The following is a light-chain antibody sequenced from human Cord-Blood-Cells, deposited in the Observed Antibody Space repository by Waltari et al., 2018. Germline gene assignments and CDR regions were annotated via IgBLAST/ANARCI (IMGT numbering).Light chain of an antibody. V-gene: IGLV1-40*01. J-gene: IGLJ2*01. CDR1: SSNIGAGYD. CDR2: GNS. CDR3: QSYDSSLSGVV. Sequence: QPPSVSGAPGQTVTISCTGSSSNIGAGYDVHWYQQLPGTAPKLLIYGNSNRPSGVPDRFSGSKSGTSASLAITGLQAEDEADYYCQSYDSSLSGVVFGGGTKLTVL.